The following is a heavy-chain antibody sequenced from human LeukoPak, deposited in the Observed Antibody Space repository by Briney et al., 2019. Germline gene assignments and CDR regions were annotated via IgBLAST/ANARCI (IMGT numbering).Heavy chain of an antibody. CDR3: ARCKKNYYDSSGYHGDWFDS. Sequence: MSSETLSLTCTVSGGSISSYYWSWIRQPPGKGLEWIGYIYYSGSTYYNPSLKSRVTISVDTSKNQFSLNLSSVTAADTAVYYCARCKKNYYDSSGYHGDWFDSWGQGTLVTVSS. D-gene: IGHD3-22*01. J-gene: IGHJ5*01. CDR1: GGSISSYY. CDR2: IYYSGST. V-gene: IGHV4-59*04.